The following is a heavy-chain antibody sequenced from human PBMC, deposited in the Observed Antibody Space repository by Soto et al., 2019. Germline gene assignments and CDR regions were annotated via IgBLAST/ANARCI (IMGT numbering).Heavy chain of an antibody. V-gene: IGHV3-23*01. Sequence: GGSLRLSCAASGFTFSSYAMSWVRQAPGKGLEWVSAISGSGGSTYYADSVKGRFTISRDNSKNTLYLQMNSLRADDTAVYYWARDLPVMKQVAGTGNWFDPWGQGTLVTVSS. CDR2: ISGSGGST. J-gene: IGHJ5*02. CDR1: GFTFSSYA. D-gene: IGHD6-19*01. CDR3: ARDLPVMKQVAGTGNWFDP.